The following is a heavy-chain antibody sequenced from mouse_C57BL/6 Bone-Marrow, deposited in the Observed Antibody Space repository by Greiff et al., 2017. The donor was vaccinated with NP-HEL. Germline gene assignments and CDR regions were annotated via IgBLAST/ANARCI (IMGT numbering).Heavy chain of an antibody. CDR1: GYTFTSYW. Sequence: QVQLQQPGAELVKPGASVKVSCKASGYTFTSYWMHWVKQRPGQGLEWIGRIYPSDSDTNYNQKFKGKATLTVDKSSSPAYMQLSSLTSEDSAVDYCATREGPPWTGRDYWGQGTTLTVSS. J-gene: IGHJ2*01. D-gene: IGHD6-1*01. V-gene: IGHV1-74*01. CDR3: ATREGPPWTGRDY. CDR2: IYPSDSDT.